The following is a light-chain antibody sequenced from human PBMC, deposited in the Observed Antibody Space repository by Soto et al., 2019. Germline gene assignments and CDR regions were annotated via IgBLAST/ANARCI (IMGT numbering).Light chain of an antibody. V-gene: IGLV2-8*01. J-gene: IGLJ3*02. CDR1: SSDVGGYNY. Sequence: QSALTQPPAASGSPGQSVTISCTGTSSDVGGYNYVSWYQQHPGKAPKLMIYEVSRRPSGVPDRFSGSKSGNTASLTVSGLQAEDEDDYHCSSHAGSTNSMVFGGGTKLTVL. CDR3: SSHAGSTNSMV. CDR2: EVS.